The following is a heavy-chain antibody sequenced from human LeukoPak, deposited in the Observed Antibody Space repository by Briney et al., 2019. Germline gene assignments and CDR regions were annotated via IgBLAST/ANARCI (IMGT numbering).Heavy chain of an antibody. CDR3: TRTVLDCKNGVCYDY. CDR1: GYTFTSYG. D-gene: IGHD2-8*01. V-gene: IGHV1-18*01. J-gene: IGHJ4*02. CDR2: ISAYNGNT. Sequence: ASVKVSCKASGYTFTSYGISWVRQAPGQGLEWMGWISAYNGNTNYAQKFQGRVTVTTDTSTSTAYMELRSLRSDDTAVYYCTRTVLDCKNGVCYDYWGQGTLVTVSS.